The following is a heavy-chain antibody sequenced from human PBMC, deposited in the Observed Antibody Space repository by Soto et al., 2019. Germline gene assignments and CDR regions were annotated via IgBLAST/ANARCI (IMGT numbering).Heavy chain of an antibody. Sequence: QVKLVQSGTEVKRPGSSVKVSCKASGGTFSNYGLSWVRQAPGHGLQWMGGIIPLFGTLHNAREFQDRVTITADQSTGTASMDLRSLTYDDTAVYFCATTPFNMALAGSYYFDSWGQGILVTVSS. CDR1: GGTFSNYG. J-gene: IGHJ4*02. CDR3: ATTPFNMALAGSYYFDS. V-gene: IGHV1-69*01. CDR2: IIPLFGTL. D-gene: IGHD2-15*01.